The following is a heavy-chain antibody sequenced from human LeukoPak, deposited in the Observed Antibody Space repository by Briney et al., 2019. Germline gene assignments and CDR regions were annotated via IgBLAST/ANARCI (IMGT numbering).Heavy chain of an antibody. CDR2: IYYSGST. CDR3: ASTGSYPFGHWFDP. Sequence: SETLSLTCTVSGGSISSSSYYWGWIRQPPGKGLEWIGSIYYSGSTYYNPSLKSRVTISVDTSKNQFSLKLSSVTAADTAVYYRASTGSYPFGHWFDPWGQGTLVTVSS. J-gene: IGHJ5*02. V-gene: IGHV4-39*07. CDR1: GGSISSSSYY. D-gene: IGHD3-10*01.